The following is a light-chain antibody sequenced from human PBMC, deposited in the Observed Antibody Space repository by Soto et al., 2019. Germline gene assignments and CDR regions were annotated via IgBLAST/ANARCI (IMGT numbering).Light chain of an antibody. Sequence: QSVLTQPPSASGTPGQRVTISCSGSSSNIGSNTVNWYQQLPGTAPKLLIYSNKQRPSGVPERFSGSKSGTSASLAISGLQSEDEADYYCAAGDDSLNGPVFGGGTKRTVL. V-gene: IGLV1-44*01. J-gene: IGLJ2*01. CDR3: AAGDDSLNGPV. CDR1: SSNIGSNT. CDR2: SNK.